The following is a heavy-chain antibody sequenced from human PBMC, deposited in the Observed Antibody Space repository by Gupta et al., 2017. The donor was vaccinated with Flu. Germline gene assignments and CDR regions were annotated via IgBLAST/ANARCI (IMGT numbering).Heavy chain of an antibody. CDR3: ARIAVVPAAWWFDP. J-gene: IGHJ5*02. CDR2: IYYRGST. V-gene: IGHV4-59*01. D-gene: IGHD2-2*01. CDR1: GGSISSYY. Sequence: QVQMQESGPGLVKLSETMSITFTVSGGSISSYYWSWIRPPPWKGREWIGYIYYRGSTNYNPSLKSRVTISVDTSKNQVSLKLSSVTAADTAVYYCARIAVVPAAWWFDPWGQGTRVTVSA.